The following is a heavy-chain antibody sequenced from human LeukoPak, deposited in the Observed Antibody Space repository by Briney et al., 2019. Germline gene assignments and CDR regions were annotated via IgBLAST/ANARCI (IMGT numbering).Heavy chain of an antibody. CDR3: ARHEGDREPTRGAGEFDY. V-gene: IGHV4-39*01. CDR2: IYYSGST. J-gene: IGHJ4*02. CDR1: GGSISSYY. D-gene: IGHD3-10*01. Sequence: KPSETLFLTCTVSGGSISSYYWGWIRQPPGKGLEWIGSIYYSGSTYYNPSLKSRVTISVDTSKNQFSLKLSSVTAADTAVYYCARHEGDREPTRGAGEFDYWGQGTLVTVSS.